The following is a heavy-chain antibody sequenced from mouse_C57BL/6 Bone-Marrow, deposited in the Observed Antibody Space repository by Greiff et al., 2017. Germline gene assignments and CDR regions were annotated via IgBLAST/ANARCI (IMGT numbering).Heavy chain of an antibody. CDR2: ISGGGGNT. D-gene: IGHD2-3*01. CDR3: ARLGWLLRAPWFAY. V-gene: IGHV5-9*01. Sequence: EVHLVESGGGLVKPGGSLKLSCAASGFTFSSYTMSWVRQTPEKRLEWVATISGGGGNTYYPDSVKGRFTISRDNAKNTLYLRMSSLRSEDTALYYCARLGWLLRAPWFAYWGQGTLVTVSA. J-gene: IGHJ3*01. CDR1: GFTFSSYT.